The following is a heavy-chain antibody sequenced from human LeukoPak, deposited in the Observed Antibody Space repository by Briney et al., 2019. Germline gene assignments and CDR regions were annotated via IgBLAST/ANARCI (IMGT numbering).Heavy chain of an antibody. V-gene: IGHV4-34*01. CDR3: ARRRRNWNLGTSVDY. D-gene: IGHD1-1*01. CDR1: GGSFSGSY. Sequence: SETLSLTRAVYGGSFSGSYRSWIRQPPGKGLEWMGEINHSGSTNYHPSLKSRVTISVDTSKNQFSLKLSAVTAADTAGYYFARRRRNWNLGTSVDYWGQGTLVTVSS. J-gene: IGHJ4*02. CDR2: INHSGST.